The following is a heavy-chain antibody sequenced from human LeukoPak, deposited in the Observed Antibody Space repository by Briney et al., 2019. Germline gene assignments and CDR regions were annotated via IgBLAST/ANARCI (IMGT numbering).Heavy chain of an antibody. V-gene: IGHV3-15*01. J-gene: IGHJ3*02. D-gene: IGHD1-26*01. Sequence: GGSLRLSCAASGFTFSNAWMSWIRQAPGKGLEWVGRIKSKTDGGTTDYAAPVKGRFTISRDDSKNTLYLQMNSLKTEDTAVYYCTRVGSGTLGAFDIWGQGTVVTVSS. CDR1: GFTFSNAW. CDR2: IKSKTDGGTT. CDR3: TRVGSGTLGAFDI.